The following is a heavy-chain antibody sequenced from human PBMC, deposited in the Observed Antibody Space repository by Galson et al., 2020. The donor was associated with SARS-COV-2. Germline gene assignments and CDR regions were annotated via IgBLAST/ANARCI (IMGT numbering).Heavy chain of an antibody. V-gene: IGHV3-48*03. CDR3: VRDPSASWSNWFDP. Sequence: GGSLGLSCAASGFTFSRFEMNWVRQAPGKGLEWVAYISGSGTTAYYADAVKGRFTVSRDNAENSMYLHMNSLRVEDTALYYCVRDPSASWSNWFDPWGQGTLVTVSS. J-gene: IGHJ5*02. CDR1: GFTFSRFE. D-gene: IGHD2-2*01. CDR2: ISGSGTTA.